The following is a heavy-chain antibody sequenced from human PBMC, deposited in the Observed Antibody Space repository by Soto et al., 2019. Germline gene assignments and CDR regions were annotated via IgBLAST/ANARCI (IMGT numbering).Heavy chain of an antibody. CDR3: ARFVYFDWLSPYYYYGMDV. D-gene: IGHD3-9*01. Sequence: ASVKVSCKASGYTFTSHGISWVRQAPGQGLEWMGWISAYNGNTNYAQKLQGRVTVTTDTSTSTAYMELRSLRSDDTAVYCCARFVYFDWLSPYYYYGMDVWGQGTTVTVYS. CDR1: GYTFTSHG. J-gene: IGHJ6*02. CDR2: ISAYNGNT. V-gene: IGHV1-18*04.